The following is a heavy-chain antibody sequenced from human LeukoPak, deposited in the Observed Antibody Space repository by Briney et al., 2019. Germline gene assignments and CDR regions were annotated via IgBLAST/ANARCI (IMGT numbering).Heavy chain of an antibody. Sequence: ASVKVSCKASGYTFTSYGISWVRQAPGQGLEWMGWISAYNGNTNYAQKLQGRVTMTTDTSTSTAYMELRSLRSDDTAVYYCARVDLTYYYDSSGYDFDYWGQETLVTVSS. CDR1: GYTFTSYG. V-gene: IGHV1-18*01. D-gene: IGHD3-22*01. CDR3: ARVDLTYYYDSSGYDFDY. CDR2: ISAYNGNT. J-gene: IGHJ4*02.